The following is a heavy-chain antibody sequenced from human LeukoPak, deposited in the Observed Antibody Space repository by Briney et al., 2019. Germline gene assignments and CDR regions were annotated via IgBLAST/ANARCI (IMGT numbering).Heavy chain of an antibody. CDR3: GKRMDV. CDR1: EFTFSSYS. V-gene: IGHV3-7*03. CDR2: INQDGTES. D-gene: IGHD5-24*01. J-gene: IGHJ6*02. Sequence: GGSLRLSCAASEFTFSSYSMNWVRQAPGKGLEWVANINQDGTESYYADSVKGRFTISRDNAKNSLYLQMTSLRAEDTAVYHCGKRMDVWGQGTTVIVSS.